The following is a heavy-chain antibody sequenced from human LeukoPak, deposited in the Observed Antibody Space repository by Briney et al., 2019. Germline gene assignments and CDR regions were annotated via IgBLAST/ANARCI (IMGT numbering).Heavy chain of an antibody. V-gene: IGHV4-34*01. J-gene: IGHJ4*02. CDR3: ARGWRIAVAGPNHTLDY. CDR2: INHSGST. CDR1: GGSFSGYY. D-gene: IGHD6-19*01. Sequence: SETLSLTCAVYGGSFSGYYWSWIRQPPGKGLEWIGEINHSGSTNCNPSLKSRVTISVDTSKNQFSLKLSSVTAADTAVYYCARGWRIAVAGPNHTLDYWGQGTLVTVSS.